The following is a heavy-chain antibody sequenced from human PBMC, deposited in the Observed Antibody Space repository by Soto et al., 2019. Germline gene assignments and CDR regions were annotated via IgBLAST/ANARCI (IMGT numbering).Heavy chain of an antibody. D-gene: IGHD2-15*01. V-gene: IGHV3-7*01. CDR1: GFNFNNYW. CDR3: ARDGGTYCSGGNCLVDY. J-gene: IGHJ4*02. Sequence: EVQLVESGGGLVQPGGFLRLSCAASGFNFNNYWMSWVRQAPGKGLEWVANIKEDGSEKYYVDSVKGRFTISRDNAKNSMYLEMNSLTAEDTAVYYCARDGGTYCSGGNCLVDYWGQGTLVTVSS. CDR2: IKEDGSEK.